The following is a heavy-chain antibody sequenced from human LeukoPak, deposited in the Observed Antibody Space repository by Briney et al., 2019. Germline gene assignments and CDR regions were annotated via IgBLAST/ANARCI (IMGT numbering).Heavy chain of an antibody. CDR3: ARDRARHGSGIFDS. J-gene: IGHJ4*02. V-gene: IGHV4-61*02. CDR2: IYTSEST. CDR1: GGSISSGSYY. D-gene: IGHD3-10*01. Sequence: PSETLSLTCTVSGGSISSGSYYWSWIRQPAGKGLEWIGRIYTSESTNYNPSLKSRVTISVDTSKNQFSLKLSSVTAADTAVYYCARDRARHGSGIFDSWGQGTLVTVSS.